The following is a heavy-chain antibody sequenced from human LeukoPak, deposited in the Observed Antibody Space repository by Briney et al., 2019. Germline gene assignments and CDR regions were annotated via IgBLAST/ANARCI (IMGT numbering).Heavy chain of an antibody. Sequence: SETLSLTCTVSGGSISSYYWSWIRQPPGKGLEWIGYIYYSGSTNYNPSLKGRVTISVDTSKNQFSLKLSSVTAADTAVYYCARANSWYGFDYWGQGTLVTVSS. CDR3: ARANSWYGFDY. D-gene: IGHD6-13*01. CDR1: GGSISSYY. J-gene: IGHJ4*02. V-gene: IGHV4-59*01. CDR2: IYYSGST.